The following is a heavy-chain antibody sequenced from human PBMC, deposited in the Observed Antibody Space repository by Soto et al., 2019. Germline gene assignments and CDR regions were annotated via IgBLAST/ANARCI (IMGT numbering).Heavy chain of an antibody. CDR3: ARGHLAVVPVASWYYYMDV. CDR2: VNAGYGNT. CDR1: GYSFSNYA. J-gene: IGHJ6*03. Sequence: QVQLVQSGAEVEKPGASVKVSCKASGYSFSNYAVHWVRQAPGQRLEWMGWVNAGYGNTRYSQNFQGRVTITRDTSARTAYLELSSLRSEDTAVYYCARGHLAVVPVASWYYYMDVWGKGTTVTVSS. V-gene: IGHV1-3*01. D-gene: IGHD2-2*01.